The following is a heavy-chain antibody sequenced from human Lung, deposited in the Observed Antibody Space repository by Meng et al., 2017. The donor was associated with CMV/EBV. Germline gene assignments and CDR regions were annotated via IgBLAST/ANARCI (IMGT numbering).Heavy chain of an antibody. CDR2: ISSSSSHI. J-gene: IGHJ6*02. D-gene: IGHD3-3*01. CDR3: ARNPGLDTAAYYDFWSGSALYYYYGMDV. V-gene: IGHV3-21*01. Sequence: GEXXKISCAASGFTFSSYSMNWVRQAPGKGLEWVSSISSSSSHIYYADSVKGRFTITRDNGKNALYLQMNSLRSEDTAVYYCARNPGLDTAAYYDFWSGSALYYYYGMDVWGQGTXVTVSS. CDR1: GFTFSSYS.